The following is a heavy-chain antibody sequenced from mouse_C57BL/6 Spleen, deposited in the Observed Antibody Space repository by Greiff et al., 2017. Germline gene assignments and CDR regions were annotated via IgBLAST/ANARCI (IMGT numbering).Heavy chain of an antibody. V-gene: IGHV1-50*01. Sequence: QVQLQQPGAELVKPGASVKLSCKASGYTFTSYWMQWVKQRPGQGLEWIGEIDPSDSYTNYNQKFKGKATLTVDTSSSTAYMQLSSLTSEDSAVYYCARAYYYGSSYENWYFDVWGTGTTVTVSS. CDR1: GYTFTSYW. CDR3: ARAYYYGSSYENWYFDV. J-gene: IGHJ1*03. D-gene: IGHD1-1*01. CDR2: IDPSDSYT.